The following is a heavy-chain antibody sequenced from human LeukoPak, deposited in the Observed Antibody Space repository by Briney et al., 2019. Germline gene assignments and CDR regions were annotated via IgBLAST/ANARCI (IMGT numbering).Heavy chain of an antibody. D-gene: IGHD2-2*02. CDR2: IIPIFGTA. CDR3: ASLGYCSSTSCYNAFDI. V-gene: IGHV1-69*05. CDR1: GGTFTSYA. Sequence: GSSVKVSCKASGGTFTSYAISWVRQAPGQGLEWMGGIIPIFGTANYAQKFQGRVTITTDESTSTAYMELSRLRSEDTAVYYCASLGYCSSTSCYNAFDIWGQGTMVTVSS. J-gene: IGHJ3*02.